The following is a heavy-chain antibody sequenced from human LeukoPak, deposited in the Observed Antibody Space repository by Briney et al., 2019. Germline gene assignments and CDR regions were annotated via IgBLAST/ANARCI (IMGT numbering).Heavy chain of an antibody. CDR2: ISYDGSNK. J-gene: IGHJ6*03. D-gene: IGHD2-21*02. CDR3: AKDGTLGGAWQYYMDV. V-gene: IGHV3-30*18. Sequence: GGSLRLSCAASGFTFSSYGMHWVRQAPGKGLEWVAVISYDGSNKYYADSVKGRFTISRDNSKNTLYLQMNSLRAEDTAVYYCAKDGTLGGAWQYYMDVWGKGTTVTVSS. CDR1: GFTFSSYG.